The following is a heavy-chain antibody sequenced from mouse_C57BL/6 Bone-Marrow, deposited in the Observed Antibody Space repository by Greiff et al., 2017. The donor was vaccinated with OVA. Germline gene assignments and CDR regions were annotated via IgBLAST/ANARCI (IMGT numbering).Heavy chain of an antibody. Sequence: VQLQQSGPELVQPGASVKISCKASGYTFTDYYMNWVKQSHGKSLEWIGDINPNNGGTSYNQKFKGKATLTVDKSSSTAYMELRSLTSEDSAVYYCARRGDYYSTWGQGTTLTVSS. D-gene: IGHD1-1*01. J-gene: IGHJ2*01. CDR2: INPNNGGT. V-gene: IGHV1-26*01. CDR1: GYTFTDYY. CDR3: ARRGDYYST.